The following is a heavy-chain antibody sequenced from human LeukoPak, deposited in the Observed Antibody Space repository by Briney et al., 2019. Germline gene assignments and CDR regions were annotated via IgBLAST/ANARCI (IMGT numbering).Heavy chain of an antibody. CDR3: AKDLGTIDYYGSGRRLDYYYGMDV. D-gene: IGHD3-10*01. V-gene: IGHV3-23*01. Sequence: GGSLRLSCSASGFTFNNYGMSWVRQAPGKGLEWVSSISGSGDSTYYADSVKGRFTISRDNSKNTLYLQMNSLRAEDTAVYYCAKDLGTIDYYGSGRRLDYYYGMDVWGQGTTITVSS. CDR1: GFTFNNYG. J-gene: IGHJ6*02. CDR2: ISGSGDST.